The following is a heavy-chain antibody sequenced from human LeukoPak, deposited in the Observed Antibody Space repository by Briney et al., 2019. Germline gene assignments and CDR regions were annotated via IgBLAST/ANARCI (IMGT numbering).Heavy chain of an antibody. CDR3: ARDSSSWPDFDY. Sequence: PGGSLRLSCAASGFTFSSYRMNWVRQAPGKGLEWVSSISGSTSYIYYADSVKGRFTISRDNAKNSLYLQMNSLRAEDTAVYYCARDSSSWPDFDYWGQGTLVTVSS. V-gene: IGHV3-21*01. J-gene: IGHJ4*02. CDR1: GFTFSSYR. CDR2: ISGSTSYI. D-gene: IGHD6-13*01.